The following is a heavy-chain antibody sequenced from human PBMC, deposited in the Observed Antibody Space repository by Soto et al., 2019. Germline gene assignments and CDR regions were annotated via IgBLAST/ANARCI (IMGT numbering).Heavy chain of an antibody. CDR3: ARAESTRSHYYMAV. J-gene: IGHJ6*03. V-gene: IGHV3-72*01. CDR2: TRNKAKSYTT. Sequence: GGSLRLSCAASGFTLSDHYMDWVRQAPGKGLEWVGRTRNKAKSYTTEYAASVKGRFTISRDDSKNSLYLQMNSLKTEDTAVYYCARAESTRSHYYMAVWGEGTTVTVSS. CDR1: GFTLSDHY. D-gene: IGHD3-3*01.